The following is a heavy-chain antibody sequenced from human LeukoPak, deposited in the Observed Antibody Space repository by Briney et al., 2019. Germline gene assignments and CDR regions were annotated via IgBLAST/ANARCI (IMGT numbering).Heavy chain of an antibody. CDR1: GFTFSNAW. J-gene: IGHJ6*02. CDR2: IKSKTDGGTT. V-gene: IGHV3-15*01. CDR3: TTDSGYEGADYYYYGMDV. Sequence: GGSLRLSCAASGFTFSNAWMSWVRQAPGKGLEWVGRIKSKTDGGTTDYAAPVKGRFTIPRDDSKNTLYLQMNSLKTEDTAVYYCTTDSGYEGADYYYYGMDVWGQGTTVTVSS. D-gene: IGHD5-12*01.